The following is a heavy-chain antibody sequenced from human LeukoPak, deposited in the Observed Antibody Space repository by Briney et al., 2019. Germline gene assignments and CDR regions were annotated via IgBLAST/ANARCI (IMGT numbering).Heavy chain of an antibody. CDR2: INPNSGGT. CDR1: GYTFTGYY. J-gene: IGHJ4*02. V-gene: IGHV1-2*06. Sequence: GASVKISCKASGYTFTGYYMHCVRQAPGQGLEWMGRINPNSGGTNYAQKFQGRVTMTRDTSISTAYMELSRLRSDDTAVYYCARGTYYYDSSGYYSLEYWGQGTLVTVSS. CDR3: ARGTYYYDSSGYYSLEY. D-gene: IGHD3-22*01.